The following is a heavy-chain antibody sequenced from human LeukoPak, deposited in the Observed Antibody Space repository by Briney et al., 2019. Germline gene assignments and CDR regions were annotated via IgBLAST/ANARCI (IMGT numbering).Heavy chain of an antibody. J-gene: IGHJ4*02. CDR2: FGWKSGSI. Sequence: GGSLRLSCAASGFSFYEYSLQWVRQAPGKGLEWVSGFGWKSGSIAYADSVKGRYTVSRDNAKNSLYLQIDSLTTEDTALYYCTKGWGRGLSMVRGFMDIWGQGTLVTVSS. CDR1: GFSFYEYS. V-gene: IGHV3-9*01. D-gene: IGHD3-10*01. CDR3: TKGWGRGLSMVRGFMDI.